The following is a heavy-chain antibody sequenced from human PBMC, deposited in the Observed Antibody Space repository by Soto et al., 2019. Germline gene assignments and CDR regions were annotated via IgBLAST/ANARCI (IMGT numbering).Heavy chain of an antibody. J-gene: IGHJ6*03. V-gene: IGHV1-8*01. CDR1: GYTFTSYD. D-gene: IGHD5-12*01. Sequence: ASVKVSCKASGYTFTSYDINWVRQATGQGLEWMGWMNPNSGNTGYAQKFQGRVTMTRNTSISTAYMELSSLRSEDTAVYYCAREWGIVATNNPFNYYYYYMDVWGKGTTVTVSS. CDR3: AREWGIVATNNPFNYYYYYMDV. CDR2: MNPNSGNT.